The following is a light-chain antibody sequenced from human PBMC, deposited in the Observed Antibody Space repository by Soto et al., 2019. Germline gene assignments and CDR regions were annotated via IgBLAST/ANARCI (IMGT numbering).Light chain of an antibody. J-gene: IGKJ1*01. V-gene: IGKV3-15*01. CDR3: QQFYHWPRT. CDR1: QSVSSN. Sequence: EIVMTQAPGTLSVSPGERATLSCRASQSVSSNLAWYQQKPGQAPRLLIYGASTRATGIPARFSGSGSETEFTLTISSLQSEDFAVYYCQQFYHWPRTFGQGTKV. CDR2: GAS.